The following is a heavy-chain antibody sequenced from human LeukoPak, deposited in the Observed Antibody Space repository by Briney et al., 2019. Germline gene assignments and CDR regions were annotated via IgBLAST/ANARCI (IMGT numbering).Heavy chain of an antibody. CDR3: ARFQSRYENLGSEI. CDR2: IYNSGSP. J-gene: IGHJ3*02. Sequence: SETLSLTCTVSGGSMSSGDYYYTWIRQPPGKGLEWIGFIYNSGSPYYIPSLKSRSTISIDTSKNQFSLKLRSVTAADTAVYYCARFQSRYENLGSEIWGPGTMAPVFS. CDR1: GGSMSSGDYY. V-gene: IGHV4-30-4*08. D-gene: IGHD3-16*02.